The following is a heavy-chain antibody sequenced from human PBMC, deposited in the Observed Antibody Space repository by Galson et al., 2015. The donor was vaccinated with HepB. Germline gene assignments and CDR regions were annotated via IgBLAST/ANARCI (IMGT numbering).Heavy chain of an antibody. Sequence: SLRLSCAASGFTFDDYGLSWVRQAPGKGLEWVSGINWNGGSTGYADSVKGRFTISRDNAKNSLYLQMNSLRAEDTALYHCARSSPYSSSWYGAFDIWGQGTMVTVSS. V-gene: IGHV3-20*01. D-gene: IGHD6-13*01. CDR3: ARSSPYSSSWYGAFDI. CDR1: GFTFDDYG. J-gene: IGHJ3*02. CDR2: INWNGGST.